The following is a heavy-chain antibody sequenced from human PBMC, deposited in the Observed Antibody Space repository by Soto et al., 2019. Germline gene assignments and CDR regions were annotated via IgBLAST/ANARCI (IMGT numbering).Heavy chain of an antibody. J-gene: IGHJ6*02. CDR2: IYHSGST. D-gene: IGHD3-22*01. CDR3: ARDWYYDSSGYSFGMDV. Sequence: TLSLTCAVSGGSISSGGYSWSWIRQPPGKGLEWIGYIYHSGSTYYNPSLKSRVTISVDRSKNQFSLKLSSVTAADTAVYYCARDWYYDSSGYSFGMDVWGQGTTVTVSS. CDR1: GGSISSGGYS. V-gene: IGHV4-30-2*01.